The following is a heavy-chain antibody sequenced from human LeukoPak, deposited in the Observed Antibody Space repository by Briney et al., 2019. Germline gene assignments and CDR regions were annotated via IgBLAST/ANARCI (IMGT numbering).Heavy chain of an antibody. V-gene: IGHV3-7*01. CDR2: IKQDGSEK. J-gene: IGHJ5*02. Sequence: RPGGSLRLSCAASGFSFSNYWMSWVRQAPGKGLEWVANIKQDGSEKNYVDSVKGRFTISRDNAKNSLYLQMNRLRGEDTAVYYCARERGSGSYYPFDPWGQETLVTVSS. CDR3: ARERGSGSYYPFDP. CDR1: GFSFSNYW. D-gene: IGHD3-10*01.